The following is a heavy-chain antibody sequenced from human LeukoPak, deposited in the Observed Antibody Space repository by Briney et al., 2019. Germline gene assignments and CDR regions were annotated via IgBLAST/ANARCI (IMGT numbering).Heavy chain of an antibody. Sequence: GASVKVSCKASGYTFTSYGITWVRQAPGQGLEWMGWISVYNGNTNYAQKLQGRVTMTTDTSTSTAYMELRSLRSDDTAVYYCARVSMVRGVFVLDWFDPWGQGTLVTVSS. D-gene: IGHD3-10*01. V-gene: IGHV1-18*01. CDR2: ISVYNGNT. J-gene: IGHJ5*02. CDR1: GYTFTSYG. CDR3: ARVSMVRGVFVLDWFDP.